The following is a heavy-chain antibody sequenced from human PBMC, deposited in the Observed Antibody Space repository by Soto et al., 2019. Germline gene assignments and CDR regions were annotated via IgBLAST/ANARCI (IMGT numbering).Heavy chain of an antibody. CDR2: TSNSGST. J-gene: IGHJ4*02. CDR1: GGSITSSGYY. CDR3: ARVGGSTKVDY. D-gene: IGHD3-16*01. Sequence: QVQLQESGPGLVKPSQTLSLTCTVSGGSITSSGYYWSWIRQHPGEGLEWIGFTSNSGSTSYNPSLQSRVTISVDTSSNQFSLNLKSVTAADTAVYYCARVGGSTKVDYWGQGTLVTVSP. V-gene: IGHV4-31*03.